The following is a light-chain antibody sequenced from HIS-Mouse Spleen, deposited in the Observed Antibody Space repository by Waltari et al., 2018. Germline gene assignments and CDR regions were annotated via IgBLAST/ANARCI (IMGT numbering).Light chain of an antibody. V-gene: IGLV2-14*03. Sequence: QSALTQPASVSGSPGQSITISCTGTSSDVGGYNYVSWYQQHPGTAPKLMIYDVSNRPSGVSNRFSGSKSGNTASRTISGLQAEDEADYYCSSYTSSSTEVFGGGTKLTVL. CDR3: SSYTSSSTEV. J-gene: IGLJ2*01. CDR2: DVS. CDR1: SSDVGGYNY.